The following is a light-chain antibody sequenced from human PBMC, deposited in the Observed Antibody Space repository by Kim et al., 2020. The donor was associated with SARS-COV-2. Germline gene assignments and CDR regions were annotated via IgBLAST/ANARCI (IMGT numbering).Light chain of an antibody. CDR2: KVS. CDR1: QRLVHSDGNTY. V-gene: IGKV2-30*02. Sequence: DVVMTQSPLSLPVTLGQPASISCKSSQRLVHSDGNTYLNWFQQRPGQSPRRLIYKVSNRDSGVPDRFSGSGSGTDFTLRISRVEAEDVGVYYCMQGAHWPAALTFGGGTKLDIK. CDR3: MQGAHWPAALT. J-gene: IGKJ4*01.